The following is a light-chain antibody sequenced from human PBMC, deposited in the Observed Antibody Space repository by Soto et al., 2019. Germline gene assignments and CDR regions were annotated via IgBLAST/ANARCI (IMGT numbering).Light chain of an antibody. CDR1: HDIRKY. J-gene: IGKJ2*01. CDR3: QQYDNLPRT. V-gene: IGKV1-33*01. CDR2: SAS. Sequence: DIQMTQSPSSLSASIGDRVTITCQASHDIRKYLNWYQQKPGKAPKLLIYSASNLESGVPLRFSGSGFGTDFIFNISSLQPEDLATYYCQQYDNLPRTFGPGTKLEIK.